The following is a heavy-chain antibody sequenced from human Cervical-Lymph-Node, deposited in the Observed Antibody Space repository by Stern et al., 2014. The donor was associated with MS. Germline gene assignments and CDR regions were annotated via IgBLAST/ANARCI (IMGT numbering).Heavy chain of an antibody. J-gene: IGHJ6*02. CDR3: ARDHFTTSLDV. CDR2: ISYSVAT. V-gene: IGHV4-31*02. D-gene: IGHD3-22*01. CDR1: GCPISSDNYY. Sequence: QVELVQSVPGLVKPSQTLSPTCTVAGCPISSDNYYWTWIRQLPGQGLEWIGHISYSVATYYHSSPKSRSAIIRDMFSNLLSPGLSSVTAADTAVYYCARDHFTTSLDVWGHGATVTVS.